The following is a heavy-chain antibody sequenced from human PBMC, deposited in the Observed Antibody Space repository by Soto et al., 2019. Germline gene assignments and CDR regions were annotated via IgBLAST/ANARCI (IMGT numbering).Heavy chain of an antibody. Sequence: SETLSLTCTVSGGSISSSSNHWGWIRQPPGKGLEWIGNIYYIGNTYYNPSLKSRLTMSVDTSKNQFSLKLSSVTAADTAIYYCARHGAHCGGDCPFEYWGQGTLVTVSS. CDR3: ARHGAHCGGDCPFEY. CDR1: GGSISSSSNH. D-gene: IGHD2-21*02. J-gene: IGHJ4*02. CDR2: IYYIGNT. V-gene: IGHV4-39*01.